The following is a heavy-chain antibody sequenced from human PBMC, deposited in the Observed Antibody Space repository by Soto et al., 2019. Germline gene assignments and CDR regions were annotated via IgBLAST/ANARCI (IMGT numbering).Heavy chain of an antibody. CDR2: IYYSGST. V-gene: IGHV4-59*01. CDR3: ARDRSTSWHNYYDYGMDV. Sequence: SETLSLTCTVSGGSINSYYWSWIRQPPGKGLEWIGYIYYSGSTNYNSSLKSRVTISVDTSKNQFSLNLSSVTAADTAVYYCARDRSTSWHNYYDYGMDVWGQGTTVTVSS. D-gene: IGHD6-13*01. J-gene: IGHJ6*02. CDR1: GGSINSYY.